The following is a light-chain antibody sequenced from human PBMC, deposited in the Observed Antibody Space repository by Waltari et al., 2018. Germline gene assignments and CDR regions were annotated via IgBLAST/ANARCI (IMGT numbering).Light chain of an antibody. CDR3: QQSRQWPRRT. V-gene: IGKV3D-15*01. Sequence: EIVMTQSPVTMSVSPGEGVTLSCTASESVGTDVAWYRHKPGQPPRLLIYYANARATGVLARISGSGSGTDFTLTISSLEPEDFAFYYCQQSRQWPRRTFGQGTKLEI. CDR1: ESVGTD. J-gene: IGKJ2*01. CDR2: YAN.